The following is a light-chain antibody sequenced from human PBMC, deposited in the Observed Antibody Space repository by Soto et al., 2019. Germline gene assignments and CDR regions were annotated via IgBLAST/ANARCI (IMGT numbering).Light chain of an antibody. CDR3: QNYNSAPRT. CDR1: QGISNY. J-gene: IGKJ1*01. Sequence: DIQMAQSPSSLSASVGDGVTITCRASQGISNYLAWYQQKPGKVPKLLIYAASTLQSGVPSRFSGSGSATDFTLTISSLQPEDVATYYCQNYNSAPRTFGQGTKVEIK. V-gene: IGKV1-27*01. CDR2: AAS.